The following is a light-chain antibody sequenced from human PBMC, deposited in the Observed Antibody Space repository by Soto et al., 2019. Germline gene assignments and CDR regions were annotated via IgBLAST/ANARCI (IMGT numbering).Light chain of an antibody. CDR1: SSDVGGYNY. CDR2: DVS. Sequence: QSALTQPASVSGSPGQSITISCTGTSSDVGGYNYVSWYQQHPGKAPKLMIYDVSNRPSGVSNRFSGSESGNTASLTISGLQAEDEADYYCSSYTSSSTLVVFGGGTKFTVL. CDR3: SSYTSSSTLVV. V-gene: IGLV2-14*01. J-gene: IGLJ2*01.